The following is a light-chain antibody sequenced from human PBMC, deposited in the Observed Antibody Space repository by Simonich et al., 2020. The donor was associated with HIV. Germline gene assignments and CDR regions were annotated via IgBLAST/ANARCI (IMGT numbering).Light chain of an antibody. Sequence: DIVMTQSPDSLAVSLGERATINYKSSQSVLYSSNNKNYLAWYQQKPGQPPKLLIYWASTRESGVPDRFSGSGSGTDFTLTISSLQAEDVAVYYCQQYYSTPPLYTFGQGTKVEIK. CDR2: WAS. J-gene: IGKJ2*01. CDR3: QQYYSTPPLYT. V-gene: IGKV4-1*01. CDR1: QSVLYSSNNKNY.